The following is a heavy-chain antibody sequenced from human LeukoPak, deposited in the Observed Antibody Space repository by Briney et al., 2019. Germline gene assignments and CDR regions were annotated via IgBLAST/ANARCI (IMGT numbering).Heavy chain of an antibody. J-gene: IGHJ4*02. CDR3: ARGDIVGATFDY. D-gene: IGHD1-26*01. Sequence: GGSLRLSCAASGFTFSSYSMNWVRQAPGKGLEWVSSISSSSGYIYYADSVKGRFTISRDNAKNSLYLQMNSLRAEDTAVYYCARGDIVGATFDYWGQGTLVTVSS. CDR2: ISSSSGYI. CDR1: GFTFSSYS. V-gene: IGHV3-21*01.